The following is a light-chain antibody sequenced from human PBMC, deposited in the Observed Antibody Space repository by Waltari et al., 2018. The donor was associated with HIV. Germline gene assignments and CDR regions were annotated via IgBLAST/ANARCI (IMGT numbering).Light chain of an antibody. J-gene: IGKJ4*01. V-gene: IGKV3-11*01. CDR1: QSISNNF. Sequence: EIVLTQSPGTLSLSPGERAILSCRATQSISNNFLAWFQQKPGQPPRLLIYSSFIRATGIPDRFSGSGAGTDFTLTINSLEPEDFAVYYCQQRSNGAPLTFGGGTKVEIK. CDR3: QQRSNGAPLT. CDR2: SSF.